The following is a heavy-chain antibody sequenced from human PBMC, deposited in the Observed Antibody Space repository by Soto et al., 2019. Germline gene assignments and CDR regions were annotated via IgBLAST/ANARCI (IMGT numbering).Heavy chain of an antibody. J-gene: IGHJ5*02. Sequence: ASETLSLTCAVYGGSFSGYYWSWIRQPPGRGLEWIGEINHSGSTNYNPSLKSRVTISVDTSKNQFSLKLSSVTAADTAVYYCARAARRYCSSTSCYARVARKYNWFDPWGQGTLVTVSS. CDR3: ARAARRYCSSTSCYARVARKYNWFDP. V-gene: IGHV4-34*01. CDR1: GGSFSGYY. D-gene: IGHD2-2*01. CDR2: INHSGST.